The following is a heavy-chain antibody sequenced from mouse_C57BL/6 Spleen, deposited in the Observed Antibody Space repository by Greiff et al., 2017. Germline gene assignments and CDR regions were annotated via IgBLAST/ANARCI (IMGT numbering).Heavy chain of an antibody. CDR2: IHPSDSDT. V-gene: IGHV1-74*01. Sequence: QVQLQQPGAELVKPGASVKVSCKASGYTFSSYWMHWVKQRPGQGLEWIGRIHPSDSDTNYNQKFKGKATLTVDKSSSTAYMQLSSLTSEDSAVYYCAMRALYGSRENYAMDYWGQGTSVTVSS. CDR3: AMRALYGSRENYAMDY. CDR1: GYTFSSYW. D-gene: IGHD1-1*01. J-gene: IGHJ4*01.